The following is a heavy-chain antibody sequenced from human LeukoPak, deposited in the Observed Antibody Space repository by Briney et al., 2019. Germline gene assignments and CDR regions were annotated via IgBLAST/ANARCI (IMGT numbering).Heavy chain of an antibody. Sequence: ASVKVSCKASGYTFTSYAMNWVQQAPGQGLEWMGWINTNTGNPMYAQGFTGRFVFSLDTSVSTAYLQISSLKAEDTAVYYCARVVATPLDAPDIWGQGTVVIVSS. CDR3: ARVVATPLDAPDI. D-gene: IGHD5-12*01. CDR1: GYTFTSYA. CDR2: INTNTGNP. J-gene: IGHJ3*02. V-gene: IGHV7-4-1*02.